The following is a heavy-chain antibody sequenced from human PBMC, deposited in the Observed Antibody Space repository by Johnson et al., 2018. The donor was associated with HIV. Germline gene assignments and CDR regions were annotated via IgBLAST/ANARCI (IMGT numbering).Heavy chain of an antibody. CDR1: GFTFSSYA. J-gene: IGHJ3*02. Sequence: QVQLVESGGRVVQRGGSLRLPCAASGFTFSSYAMHWVRQAPGKGLEWVAVIWYDGSNKYYADSVKGRFTISRDNSKNTLYLQMNSLRAEDTAVYYCAKLWAYCGGDCYWRGHDSFDIWGQGTMVTVSS. V-gene: IGHV3-30*02. CDR2: IWYDGSNK. CDR3: AKLWAYCGGDCYWRGHDSFDI. D-gene: IGHD2-21*02.